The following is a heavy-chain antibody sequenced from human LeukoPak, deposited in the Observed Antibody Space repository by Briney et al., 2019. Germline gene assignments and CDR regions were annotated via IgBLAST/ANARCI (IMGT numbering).Heavy chain of an antibody. CDR2: VSGSGGST. J-gene: IGHJ5*02. D-gene: IGHD3-22*01. CDR3: AKDLWGYYYDSSGPSANWFDP. Sequence: GGSLRLSCAASGFPFSSYAMSWVRQAPGMGLEWVSAVSGSGGSTYYADSVKGRFTISRDNSKNTLYLQMNSLRAEDTAIYYCAKDLWGYYYDSSGPSANWFDPWGQGTLVTVSS. V-gene: IGHV3-23*01. CDR1: GFPFSSYA.